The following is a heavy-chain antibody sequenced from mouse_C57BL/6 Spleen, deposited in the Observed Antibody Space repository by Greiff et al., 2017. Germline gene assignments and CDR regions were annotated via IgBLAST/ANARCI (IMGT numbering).Heavy chain of an antibody. D-gene: IGHD1-1*01. V-gene: IGHV1-80*01. CDR2: IYPGDGDT. J-gene: IGHJ3*01. CDR1: GYAFSSYW. Sequence: QVQLKESGAELVKPGASVKISCKASGYAFSSYWMNWVKQRPGKGLEWIGQIYPGDGDTNYNGKFKGKATLTADKSSSTAYMQLSSLTSEDSAVYFCARVSITTVEEGFAYWGQGTLVTVSA. CDR3: ARVSITTVEEGFAY.